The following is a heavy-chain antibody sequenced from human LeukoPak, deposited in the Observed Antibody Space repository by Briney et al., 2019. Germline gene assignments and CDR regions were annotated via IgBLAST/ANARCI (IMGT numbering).Heavy chain of an antibody. J-gene: IGHJ4*02. CDR2: IYSSGGA. D-gene: IGHD6-19*01. V-gene: IGHV4-4*07. CDR3: AKDTEAVDRGNFDY. CDR1: GGSISGYY. Sequence: SETLSLTCTVSGGSISGYYWSWIWQPAGKGLEWIGRIYSSGGANYNPSLESRLTMSVDTSKNQLSLKLSSVTAADTAVYYCAKDTEAVDRGNFDYWGQGTLVTVSS.